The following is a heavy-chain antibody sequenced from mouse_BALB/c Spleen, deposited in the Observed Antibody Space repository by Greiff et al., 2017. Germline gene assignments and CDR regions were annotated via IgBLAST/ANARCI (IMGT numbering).Heavy chain of an antibody. D-gene: IGHD1-1*01. CDR3: AKSYYGSSYGYFDY. Sequence: QVQLKESGPGLVAPSQSLSITCTVSGFSLTSYGVSWVRQPPGKGLEWLGVLWGDGSTNYHSALISRLSISKDNSKSQVFLKLNSLQTDDTATYYCAKSYYGSSYGYFDYWGQGTTLTVSA. V-gene: IGHV2-3*01. CDR2: LWGDGST. CDR1: GFSLTSYG. J-gene: IGHJ2*01.